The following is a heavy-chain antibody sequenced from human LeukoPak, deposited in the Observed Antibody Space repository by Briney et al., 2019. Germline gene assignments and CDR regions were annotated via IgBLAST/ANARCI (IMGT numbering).Heavy chain of an antibody. Sequence: SETLSLTCTVSGGSISSYYWSWIRQPPGKGLEWIGYIYYSGSTNYNPSLKSRVTVSVDTSKNQFSLKLSSVTAADTAVYYCARRQPNDAFDIWGQGTMVTVSS. CDR1: GGSISSYY. V-gene: IGHV4-59*01. D-gene: IGHD6-13*01. CDR2: IYYSGST. J-gene: IGHJ3*02. CDR3: ARRQPNDAFDI.